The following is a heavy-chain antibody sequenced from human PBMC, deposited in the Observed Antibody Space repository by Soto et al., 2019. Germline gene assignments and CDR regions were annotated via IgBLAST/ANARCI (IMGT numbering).Heavy chain of an antibody. CDR3: ARAPEVYNRYDF. CDR2: INPNSGGT. D-gene: IGHD1-20*01. CDR1: GYTFTGYY. J-gene: IGHJ1*01. V-gene: IGHV1-2*04. Sequence: ASVKVSCKASGYTFTGYYMHWVRQAPGQGLEWMGWINPNSGGTNYAQKFQGWVTMTRDTSISTAYMELSRLRSDDTAVYYCARAPEVYNRYDFWGQGTLVTVSA.